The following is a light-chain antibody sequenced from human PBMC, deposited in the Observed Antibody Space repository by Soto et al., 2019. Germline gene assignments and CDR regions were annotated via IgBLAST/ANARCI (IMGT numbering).Light chain of an antibody. CDR1: QTITGS. CDR2: NSN. V-gene: IGKV1-39*01. J-gene: IGKJ5*01. Sequence: DLQMTQSPSSLSASVGDRVTITCRASQTITGSLNWYQQRPGKAPNLLIYNSNSPQSGVLPRFSGSESGADFTLTISSLQPEAFTTYYCQQTYGIPITFGQGTRLDIK. CDR3: QQTYGIPIT.